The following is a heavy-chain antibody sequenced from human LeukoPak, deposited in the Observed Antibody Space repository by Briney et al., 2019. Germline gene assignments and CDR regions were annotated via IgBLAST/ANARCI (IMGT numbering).Heavy chain of an antibody. D-gene: IGHD6-13*01. CDR2: ISAGGGST. J-gene: IGHJ4*02. CDR3: AKDAAGPEY. Sequence: GGSLRLPCAVSGLTFSDYSMTWVRQVPGKGLFWVSGISAGGGSTYYADSVKGRFTISRDNSRNTLYLQMNSLSAEDTAIYYCAKDAAGPEYWGQGALVTVSS. CDR1: GLTFSDYS. V-gene: IGHV3-23*01.